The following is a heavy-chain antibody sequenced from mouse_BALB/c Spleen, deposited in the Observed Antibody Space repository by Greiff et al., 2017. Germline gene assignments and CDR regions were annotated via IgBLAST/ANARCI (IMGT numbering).Heavy chain of an antibody. D-gene: IGHD1-1*01. CDR2: ISSGGST. Sequence: EVQLVESGGGLVKPGGSLKLSCAASGFTFSSYAMSWVRQTPEKRLEWVASISSGGSTYYPDSVKGRFTISRDNARNILYLQMSSLRSEDTAMYYCARRAYGSSYPFAYWGQGTLVTVSA. V-gene: IGHV5-6-5*01. CDR3: ARRAYGSSYPFAY. J-gene: IGHJ3*01. CDR1: GFTFSSYA.